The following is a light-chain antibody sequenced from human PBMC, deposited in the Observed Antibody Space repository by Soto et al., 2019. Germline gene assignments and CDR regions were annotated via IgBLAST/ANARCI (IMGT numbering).Light chain of an antibody. CDR1: QSVSSH. CDR3: KQYNNWPRT. CDR2: GAS. V-gene: IGKV3-15*01. Sequence: EIVMTQSPDTLFVSLGEGATLSCRASQSVSSHLAWYQHKPGQAHRLLIYGASTRASGIQARFSGSGSGTEFTLTIRSLQSEDFAVYYCKQYNNWPRTFGQGTKVDIK. J-gene: IGKJ1*01.